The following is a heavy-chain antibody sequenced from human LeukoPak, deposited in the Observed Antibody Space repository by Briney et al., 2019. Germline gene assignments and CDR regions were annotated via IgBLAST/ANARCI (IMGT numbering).Heavy chain of an antibody. J-gene: IGHJ4*02. CDR2: IYSDNT. Sequence: GGSLRLSCTVSGFTVSSNSMSWVSQAPGKGLEWVSFIYSDNTHYSDSVKGRFTISRDDSKNTLYLQMNSLRAEDTAVYYCARRAGAYSHPYDYWGQGTLVTVSS. CDR3: ARRAGAYSHPYDY. D-gene: IGHD4/OR15-4a*01. CDR1: GFTVSSNS. V-gene: IGHV3-53*01.